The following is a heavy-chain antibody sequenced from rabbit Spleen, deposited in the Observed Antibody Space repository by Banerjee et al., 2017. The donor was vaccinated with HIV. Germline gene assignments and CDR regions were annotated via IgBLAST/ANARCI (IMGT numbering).Heavy chain of an antibody. CDR2: IYSGSSGDT. V-gene: IGHV1S40*01. CDR1: GFSFSGSHY. D-gene: IGHD4-1*01. CDR3: ARETSSGWGVVSYYFNL. J-gene: IGHJ4*01. Sequence: QSLEESGGDLVKPGASLTLTCTASGFSFSGSHYMCWVRQAPGKGLEWIACIYSGSSGDTYYASWAKGRFTISKTSSTTVTLQMTSLTAADTATYFCARETSSGWGVVSYYFNLWGPGTLVTVS.